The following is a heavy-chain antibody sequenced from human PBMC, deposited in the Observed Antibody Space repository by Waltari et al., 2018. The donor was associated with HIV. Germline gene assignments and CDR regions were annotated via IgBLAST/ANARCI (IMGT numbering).Heavy chain of an antibody. V-gene: IGHV4-31*01. CDR3: ARASSSWFDFDY. Sequence: CTVSGGSISSGGYYWSWIRQHPGKGLEWIGYIYYSGSTYYNPSLKSLVTISVDTSKNQFSLKLSSVTAADTAVYYCARASSSWFDFDYWGQGTLVTVSS. D-gene: IGHD6-13*01. J-gene: IGHJ4*02. CDR1: GGSISSGGYY. CDR2: IYYSGST.